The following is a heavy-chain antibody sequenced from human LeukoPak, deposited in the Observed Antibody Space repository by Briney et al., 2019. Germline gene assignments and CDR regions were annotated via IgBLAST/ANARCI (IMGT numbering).Heavy chain of an antibody. J-gene: IGHJ5*02. CDR1: GGSFSGYY. V-gene: IGHV4-34*01. CDR2: INHSGST. Sequence: SETLSLTCAVYGGSFSGYYWSWIRQPPGKGLEWIGEINHSGSTNYNPSLKSRVTISVDTSKNQFSLKLSSVTAADTAVYYCARVIGYCSGGSCYQTYNWFDPWGQGTLVTVSS. CDR3: ARVIGYCSGGSCYQTYNWFDP. D-gene: IGHD2-15*01.